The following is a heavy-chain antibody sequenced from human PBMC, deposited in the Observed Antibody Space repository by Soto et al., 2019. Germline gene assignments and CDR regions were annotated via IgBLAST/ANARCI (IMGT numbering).Heavy chain of an antibody. CDR1: GGSISSYY. J-gene: IGHJ5*02. D-gene: IGHD6-13*01. CDR3: ARSSSWTPTIWFDP. V-gene: IGHV4-59*01. Sequence: SETLSLTCTVSGGSISSYYWSWIRQPPGKGLEWIGYIYYSGSTNYNPSLKSRVTISVDTSKNQFSLKLSSVTAADTAVYYCARSSSWTPTIWFDPWGQGTLVTVSS. CDR2: IYYSGST.